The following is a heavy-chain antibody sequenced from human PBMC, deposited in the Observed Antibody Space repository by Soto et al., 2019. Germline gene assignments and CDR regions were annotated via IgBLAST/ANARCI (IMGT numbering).Heavy chain of an antibody. J-gene: IGHJ4*02. CDR1: GGTFRNYP. Sequence: QVQLVQSGTEVKKPGSSVKVSCKASGGTFRNYPINWVRQAPGQGLEWMGSIFPLTDIPDYAQNFQARLTNTPGKSTSHSHMALRRLTSADPAMDFCARSPFVVLNYVGSWGQGTLVTVSS. V-gene: IGHV1-69*02. CDR3: ARSPFVVLNYVGS. CDR2: IFPLTDIP.